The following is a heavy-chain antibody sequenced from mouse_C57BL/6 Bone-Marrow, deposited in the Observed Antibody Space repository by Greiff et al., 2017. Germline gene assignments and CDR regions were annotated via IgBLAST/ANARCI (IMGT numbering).Heavy chain of an antibody. CDR3: ARGANYYGSRTYFDY. CDR2: IYPRSGNT. CDR1: GYTFTSYG. D-gene: IGHD1-1*01. J-gene: IGHJ2*01. V-gene: IGHV1-81*01. Sequence: QVQLQQSGAELARPGASVKLSCKASGYTFTSYGISWVKQRTGQGLEWIGEIYPRSGNTYYNEKFKGKATLTADKSSSTAYMELRSLTSEDSAVYFCARGANYYGSRTYFDYWGQGTTLTVSS.